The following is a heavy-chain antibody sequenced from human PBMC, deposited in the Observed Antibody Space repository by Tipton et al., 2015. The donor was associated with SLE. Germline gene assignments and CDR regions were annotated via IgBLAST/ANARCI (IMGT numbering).Heavy chain of an antibody. CDR3: AREPRDTGPFDM. CDR1: GVSLTNYY. CDR2: ISSSGSTI. D-gene: IGHD5-18*01. J-gene: IGHJ3*02. Sequence: SLRLSCAASGVSLTNYYITWIRQAPGKGLEWVSYISSSGSTIYYADSVKGRFTISRDNAKNSLFLQVNSLRADDTAMYYCAREPRDTGPFDMWGQGTMVTVSS. V-gene: IGHV3-11*01.